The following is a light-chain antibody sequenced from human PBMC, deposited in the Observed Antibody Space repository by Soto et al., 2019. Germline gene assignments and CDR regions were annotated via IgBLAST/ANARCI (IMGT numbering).Light chain of an antibody. V-gene: IGLV1-44*01. CDR1: STNIGRNS. CDR3: AAWDDSLSGWV. Sequence: QSVLTQPPSASGTPGQRVSISCSGSSTNIGRNSISWYQNLPGTAPKLLIYTNNQRPSGVPARFSGSKSGTSASLAISGLQSEDGADYYCAAWDDSLSGWVFGGGTKVTVL. J-gene: IGLJ3*02. CDR2: TNN.